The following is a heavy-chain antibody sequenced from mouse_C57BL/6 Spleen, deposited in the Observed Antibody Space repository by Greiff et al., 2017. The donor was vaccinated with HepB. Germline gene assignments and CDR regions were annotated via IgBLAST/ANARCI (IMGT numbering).Heavy chain of an antibody. V-gene: IGHV1-64*01. J-gene: IGHJ2*01. Sequence: QVQLQQPGAELVKPGASVKLSCKASGYTFTSYWMHWVKQRPGQGLEWIGMIHPNSGSTNYNEKFKSKATLSVDKSSSTAYMQLSSLTSEDSAVYYGAREGRTAQATYFDYWGQGTTLTVSS. CDR3: AREGRTAQATYFDY. CDR2: IHPNSGST. CDR1: GYTFTSYW. D-gene: IGHD3-2*02.